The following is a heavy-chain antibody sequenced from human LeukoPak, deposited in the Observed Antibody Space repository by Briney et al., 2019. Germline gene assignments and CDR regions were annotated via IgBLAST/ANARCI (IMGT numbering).Heavy chain of an antibody. CDR2: ISYDGSNK. V-gene: IGHV3-30*18. Sequence: PGRSLRLSCAASGFTFSSYGMHWVRLAPGKGLAWVAVISYDGSNKYYADSVKGRFTISRDNSKNTLYLQMNSLRAEDTAVYYCAKGLLLWFGELLRYWGQGTLVTVSS. CDR3: AKGLLLWFGELLRY. J-gene: IGHJ4*02. D-gene: IGHD3-10*01. CDR1: GFTFSSYG.